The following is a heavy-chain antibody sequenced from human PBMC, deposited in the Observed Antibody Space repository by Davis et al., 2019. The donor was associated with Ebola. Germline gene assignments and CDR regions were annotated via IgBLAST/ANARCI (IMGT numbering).Heavy chain of an antibody. CDR3: ARGQTYYDFWSGYYHYYY. D-gene: IGHD3-3*01. V-gene: IGHV4-34*01. J-gene: IGHJ6*03. Sequence: SETLSLTCTVSGGSISSYYWSWIRQPPGKGLEWIGEINHSGSTNYNPSLKSRVTISVDTSKNQFSLKLSSVTAADTAVYYCARGQTYYDFWSGYYHYYY. CDR1: GGSISSYY. CDR2: INHSGST.